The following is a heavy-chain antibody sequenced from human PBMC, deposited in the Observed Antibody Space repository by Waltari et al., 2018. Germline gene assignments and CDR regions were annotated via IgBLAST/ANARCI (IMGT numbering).Heavy chain of an antibody. D-gene: IGHD3-3*01. CDR3: ARGLLHFNFWSKSEIGKEVYFDL. V-gene: IGHV4-34*01. CDR2: INHSRRP. J-gene: IGHJ4*02. Sequence: QVQLQQWGAGLLKPSETLSLTCGVSGGVLSGYDWSWSRQSPGKGLGWMAEINHSRRPNYNPALKSRVNLSVDTPKNQFSLKLTSMTAADTAVYYCARGLLHFNFWSKSEIGKEVYFDLWGQGTLVTVSS. CDR1: GGVLSGYD.